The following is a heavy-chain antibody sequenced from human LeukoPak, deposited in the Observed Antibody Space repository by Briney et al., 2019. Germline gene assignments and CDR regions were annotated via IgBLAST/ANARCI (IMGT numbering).Heavy chain of an antibody. CDR1: GFTFSSYA. Sequence: GRSLRLSCAASGFTFSSYAMHWVRQAPGKGLEWVAVISYDGSNKYYADSVKGRFTISRDNSKNTLYLQMNSLRAEDTAVYYCAKAESEQWLKVSGYWGQGTLVTVSS. CDR2: ISYDGSNK. V-gene: IGHV3-30-3*01. D-gene: IGHD6-19*01. CDR3: AKAESEQWLKVSGY. J-gene: IGHJ4*02.